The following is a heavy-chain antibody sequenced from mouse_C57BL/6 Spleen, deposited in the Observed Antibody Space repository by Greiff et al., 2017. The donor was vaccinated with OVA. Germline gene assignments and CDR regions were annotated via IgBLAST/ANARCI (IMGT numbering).Heavy chain of an antibody. Sequence: VQLQQSGPELVKPGASVKISCKASGYTFTDYYMNWVKQSHGKSLEWIGDINPNNGGTSYNQKFKGKATLTVDKSSSTAYMELRSLTSEDSAVYYCARSDGSSRYYAMDYWGQGTSVTVSS. V-gene: IGHV1-26*01. CDR3: ARSDGSSRYYAMDY. CDR1: GYTFTDYY. D-gene: IGHD1-1*01. J-gene: IGHJ4*01. CDR2: INPNNGGT.